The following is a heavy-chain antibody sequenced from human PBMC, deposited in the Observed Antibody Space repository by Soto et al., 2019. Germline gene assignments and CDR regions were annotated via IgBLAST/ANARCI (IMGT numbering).Heavy chain of an antibody. J-gene: IGHJ4*02. CDR3: ARRGLFCTNTSCYVAFDY. D-gene: IGHD2-2*01. Sequence: GESLKISCKGSGYSFPGYWIGWVRQMPGKGLEWMGIIYPDDSDTKYSPAFQGQVTISADKSFSTAFLQWSSLKASDTAMYYCARRGLFCTNTSCYVAFDYWGQGILVTVSS. V-gene: IGHV5-51*01. CDR1: GYSFPGYW. CDR2: IYPDDSDT.